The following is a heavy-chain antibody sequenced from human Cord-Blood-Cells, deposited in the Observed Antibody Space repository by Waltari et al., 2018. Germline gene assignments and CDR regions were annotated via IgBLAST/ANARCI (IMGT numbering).Heavy chain of an antibody. CDR2: ISYDGSNK. CDR3: AKGITMIVVVTPFDY. J-gene: IGHJ4*02. V-gene: IGHV3-30*18. Sequence: QVQLVESGGGVVQPGRSLRLSCAASGFTFSSYGMHWVRQAPGKGLEWVAVISYDGSNKYYADSVEGRFTISRDNSKNTLYLQMNSLRAEDTAVYYCAKGITMIVVVTPFDYWGQGTLVTVSS. D-gene: IGHD3-22*01. CDR1: GFTFSSYG.